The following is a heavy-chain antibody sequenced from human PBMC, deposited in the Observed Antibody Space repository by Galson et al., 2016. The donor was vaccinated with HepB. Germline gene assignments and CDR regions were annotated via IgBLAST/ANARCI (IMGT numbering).Heavy chain of an antibody. CDR3: ARVGDNNNWYLGDAFDV. J-gene: IGHJ3*01. D-gene: IGHD6-13*01. V-gene: IGHV3-23*01. CDR2: ISGSGGST. Sequence: SLRLSCAASGFTFRSYAMSWVRQAPGKGLEWVSSISGSGGSTYYADSVRGRFTISRDNPKKSLYLQMNSLRAEDTAVYYCARVGDNNNWYLGDAFDVWGQGTVVTVSS. CDR1: GFTFRSYA.